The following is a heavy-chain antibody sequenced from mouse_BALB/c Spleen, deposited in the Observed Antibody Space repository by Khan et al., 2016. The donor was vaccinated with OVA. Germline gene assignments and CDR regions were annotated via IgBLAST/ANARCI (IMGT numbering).Heavy chain of an antibody. V-gene: IGHV2-2*02. Sequence: QIQLVQSGPGLVQPSQSLSITCTVSGFSLTSYGVHWVRRSPGKGLEWLGVIWSGGSTDYNAAFISRLSISKDNSKSQVFFKMNSLQANDTAIYYCARIFIGTTDYAMDYWGQGTSVTVSS. CDR2: IWSGGST. CDR3: ARIFIGTTDYAMDY. J-gene: IGHJ4*01. CDR1: GFSLTSYG. D-gene: IGHD2-14*01.